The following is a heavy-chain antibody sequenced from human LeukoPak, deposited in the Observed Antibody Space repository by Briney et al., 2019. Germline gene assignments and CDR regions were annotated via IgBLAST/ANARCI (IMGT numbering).Heavy chain of an antibody. J-gene: IGHJ4*02. CDR2: IYHSGTT. V-gene: IGHV4-38-2*02. CDR1: GCSISSGYY. D-gene: IGHD5-18*01. Sequence: SETLSLTCIVSGCSISSGYYWGWIRQPPGKGLEWIGSIYHSGTTYYNPSLKSRVTISVDTSKNQFSLKLSSVTAADTAVYYCARNILGYSYGHFDYWGQGTLVTVSS. CDR3: ARNILGYSYGHFDY.